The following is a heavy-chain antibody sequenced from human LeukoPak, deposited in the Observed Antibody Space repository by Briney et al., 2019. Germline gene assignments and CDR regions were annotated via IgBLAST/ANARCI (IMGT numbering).Heavy chain of an antibody. CDR3: AGGDPAAYFQH. J-gene: IGHJ1*01. V-gene: IGHV4-59*01. D-gene: IGHD2-21*02. CDR2: IHYSGST. CDR1: GGSIRSYY. Sequence: SETLSLTCTVSGGSIRSYYWSWIRQPPGKGLEWIGYIHYSGSTNYNPSLKSRVTISVDTSKKQFSLKLSSVTAADTAMYYCAGGDPAAYFQHWGQGTLVTVSS.